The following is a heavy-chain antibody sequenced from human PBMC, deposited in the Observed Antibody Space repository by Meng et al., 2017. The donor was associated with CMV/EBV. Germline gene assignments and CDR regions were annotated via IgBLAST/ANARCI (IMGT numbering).Heavy chain of an antibody. D-gene: IGHD2-2*01. Sequence: ASVKVSCKASGYTFTSYDINWVRQATGQGLEWMGWMNPNSGNTGYAQKFQGRVTMTRNTSISTAYMELSSLRSEDTAVYYCATRGLSDCSSTSRYQIGDYWGQGTLVTSPQ. J-gene: IGHJ4*02. CDR1: GYTFTSYD. CDR2: MNPNSGNT. V-gene: IGHV1-8*01. CDR3: ATRGLSDCSSTSRYQIGDY.